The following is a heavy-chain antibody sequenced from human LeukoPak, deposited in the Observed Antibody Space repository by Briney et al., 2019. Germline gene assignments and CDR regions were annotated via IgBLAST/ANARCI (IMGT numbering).Heavy chain of an antibody. D-gene: IGHD6-19*01. CDR3: AIIAVAGPGNAFDI. CDR2: INSDGSST. Sequence: PGGSLRLSCAASGFTFSSYWMHWVRQAPGKGLVWVSRINSDGSSTSYADSVKGRFTISRDNAKNTLYLQMNSLRAEDTAVYYCAIIAVAGPGNAFDIWGQGTMVTVSS. J-gene: IGHJ3*02. V-gene: IGHV3-74*01. CDR1: GFTFSSYW.